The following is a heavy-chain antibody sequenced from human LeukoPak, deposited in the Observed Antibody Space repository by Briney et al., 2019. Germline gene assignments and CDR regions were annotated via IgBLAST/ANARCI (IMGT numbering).Heavy chain of an antibody. D-gene: IGHD4-23*01. J-gene: IGHJ4*02. CDR3: ARENTVVGTFDY. CDR1: GYTFTSYG. Sequence: ASVKVSCKASGYTFTSYGISWVRQAPGQGLEWMGWISAYNGNTNYAQKLQGRVTMTRDTSISTAYMELSRLRSDDTAVYYCARENTVVGTFDYWGQGTLVTVSS. CDR2: ISAYNGNT. V-gene: IGHV1-18*01.